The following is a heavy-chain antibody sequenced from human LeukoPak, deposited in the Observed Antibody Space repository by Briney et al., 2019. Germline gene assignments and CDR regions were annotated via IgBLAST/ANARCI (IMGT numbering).Heavy chain of an antibody. CDR2: IKQDGSKT. J-gene: IGHJ5*02. CDR3: ARVLSGSWDWFDP. Sequence: PGGSLRLSCEASGFTFSRYWMSWVRQAPGKGLEWVANIKQDGSKTNYMDSVKGRFTISRDNAENTVYLQMNSLRAEDTAVYYCARVLSGSWDWFDPWGQGTLVTVSS. D-gene: IGHD3-22*01. CDR1: GFTFSRYW. V-gene: IGHV3-7*01.